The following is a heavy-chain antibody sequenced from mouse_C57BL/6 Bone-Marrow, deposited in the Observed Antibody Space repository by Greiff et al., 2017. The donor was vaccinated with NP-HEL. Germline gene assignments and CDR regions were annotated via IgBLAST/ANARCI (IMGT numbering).Heavy chain of an antibody. D-gene: IGHD1-1*01. Sequence: VQLQQPGTELVKPGASVKLSCKASGYTFTSYWMHWVKQRPGQGLEWIGNINPSNGGTNYNEKFKSKATLTVDKSSSTAYMQLSSLTSEDSAVYYGARSLLLRFYWYFDFWGTGTTVTVSS. CDR3: ARSLLLRFYWYFDF. CDR2: INPSNGGT. V-gene: IGHV1-53*01. CDR1: GYTFTSYW. J-gene: IGHJ1*03.